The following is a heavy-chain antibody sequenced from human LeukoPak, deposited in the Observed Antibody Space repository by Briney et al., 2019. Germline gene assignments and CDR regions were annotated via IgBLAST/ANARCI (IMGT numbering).Heavy chain of an antibody. CDR3: AKSGRYSSSWTRWYYFDY. D-gene: IGHD6-13*01. CDR2: IRYDGSNE. J-gene: IGHJ4*02. CDR1: AFTFSSYG. V-gene: IGHV3-30*02. Sequence: GGSLRLSCAASAFTFSSYGMHWVRQAPGKGLEWVAFIRYDGSNEYYADSVKGRFTIYRDNSKNTLYLQMNSLRTEDTAVYYCAKSGRYSSSWTRWYYFDYWGQGTLVTVSS.